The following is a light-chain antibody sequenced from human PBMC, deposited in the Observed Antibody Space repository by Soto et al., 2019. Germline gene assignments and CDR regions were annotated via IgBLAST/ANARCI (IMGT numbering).Light chain of an antibody. CDR1: QSVSSY. CDR2: DAS. V-gene: IGKV3-11*01. J-gene: IGKJ5*01. CDR3: QQHGNWPIT. Sequence: EIVVTQSPATLSLSPGARATLSSRTSQSVSSYLAWYQQKPGQAPRLLIYDASKRATGIPARFTGSVSGTDFTLTISSLEPEDFVVYYCQQHGNWPITFGQGTRLEIK.